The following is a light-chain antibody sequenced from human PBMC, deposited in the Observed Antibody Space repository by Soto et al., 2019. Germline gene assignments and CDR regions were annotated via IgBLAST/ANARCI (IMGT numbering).Light chain of an antibody. CDR3: RQSYIIPIT. CDR2: AAS. J-gene: IGKJ5*01. V-gene: IGKV1-39*01. CDR1: QTIKNY. Sequence: DIQMTQSPSSLSASVGDRVTITCRASQTIKNYLNWYRQRPGKAPESLIYAASSLQSGVPSRFSGSGSGTDFTLTISSLQPEDFEASYCRQSYIIPITFGQGTRLEIK.